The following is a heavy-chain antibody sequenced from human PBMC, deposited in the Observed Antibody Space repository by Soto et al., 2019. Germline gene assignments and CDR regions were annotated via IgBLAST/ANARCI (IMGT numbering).Heavy chain of an antibody. V-gene: IGHV4-31*03. Sequence: ASETLSLTCTVSGASVRSGGHYWSWIRQYPGQGLEWIGYIHNSESTSYNPSLESRVFISLDTSRNQFSLKLKSVTAADTAVYFWAGGGDSWSQGTLVTVSS. CDR2: IHNSEST. CDR1: GASVRSGGHY. J-gene: IGHJ4*02. CDR3: AGGGDS. D-gene: IGHD3-16*01.